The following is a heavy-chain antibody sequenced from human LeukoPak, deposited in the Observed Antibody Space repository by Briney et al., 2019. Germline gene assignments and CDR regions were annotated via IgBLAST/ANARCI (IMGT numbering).Heavy chain of an antibody. CDR1: GQPFRGYY. D-gene: IGHD3-16*02. CDR3: ARRYLARPMDV. CDR2: INHSGSTNSGST. V-gene: IGHV4-34*01. Sequence: SETLALSCAVYGQPFRGYYWMWIRDPPGKGREWIGEINHSGSTNSGSTNYNPSLKSRVAISVDTSKNQFSLKLSSVTAADTAVYYCARRYLARPMDVWAKGTTVTVSS. J-gene: IGHJ6*04.